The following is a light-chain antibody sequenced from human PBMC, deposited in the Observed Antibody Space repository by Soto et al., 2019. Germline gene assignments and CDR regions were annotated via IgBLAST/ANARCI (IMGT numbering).Light chain of an antibody. V-gene: IGLV6-57*04. CDR2: EGN. CDR1: SGSIASNY. J-gene: IGLJ2*01. Sequence: NFMLTQPHSVSESPGKTVTISCTRSSGSIASNYVQWYQQRPGSAPTTVIYEGNQRPSGVPDRFSGSTDGSSNSASLTISGLQTEDEADYYCNSCTDTTSLIFGGGTKLTVL. CDR3: NSCTDTTSLI.